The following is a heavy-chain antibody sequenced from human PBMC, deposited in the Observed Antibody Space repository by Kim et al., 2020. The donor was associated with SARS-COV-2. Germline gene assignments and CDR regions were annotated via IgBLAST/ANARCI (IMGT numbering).Heavy chain of an antibody. V-gene: IGHV3-64D*06. CDR1: GFIFSDAT. CDR3: VKGRGMDV. Sequence: GSLRLSCSASGFIFSDATLHWVRQAPGTRLEYVSVISNDGISTYYADSVKGRFTISRDNSKSTLYLQMGSLRAEDTTVYYCVKGRGMDVWGQGTTVTVSS. J-gene: IGHJ6*02. CDR2: ISNDGIST.